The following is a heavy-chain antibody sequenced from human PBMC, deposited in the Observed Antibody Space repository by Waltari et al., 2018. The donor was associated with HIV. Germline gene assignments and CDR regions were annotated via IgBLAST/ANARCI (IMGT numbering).Heavy chain of an antibody. D-gene: IGHD3-10*01. CDR3: HRRGKLFRGVVDLDV. V-gene: IGHV3-73*01. CDR2: IRTKADRFAT. Sequence: EVQLVQSGGDLVQPVGSVKVSCAASGFRFCGPDIPWARQASGKGLEWIGRIRTKADRFATAYVASVKGRFIMSRDDSESKSYLQMSSLKIEDTAVYYCHRRGKLFRGVVDLDVWGQGTTVIVSS. J-gene: IGHJ6*02. CDR1: GFRFCGPD.